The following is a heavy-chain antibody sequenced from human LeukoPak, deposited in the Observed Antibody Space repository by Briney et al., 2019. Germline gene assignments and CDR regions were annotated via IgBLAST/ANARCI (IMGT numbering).Heavy chain of an antibody. CDR1: GFTFSSYA. V-gene: IGHV3-23*01. J-gene: IGHJ6*02. D-gene: IGHD3-3*01. CDR3: AGNYDFWSGYYSYYYGMDV. Sequence: GGSLRLSCAASGFTFSSYAMSWVRQAPGKGLEWVSAISGSGGSTYHADSVKGRFTISRDNSKNTLYLQMNSLRAEDTAVYYCAGNYDFWSGYYSYYYGMDVWGQGTTVTVSS. CDR2: ISGSGGST.